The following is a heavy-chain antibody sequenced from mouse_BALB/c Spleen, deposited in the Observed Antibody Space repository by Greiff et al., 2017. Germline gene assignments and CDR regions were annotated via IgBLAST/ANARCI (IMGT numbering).Heavy chain of an antibody. V-gene: IGHV1-18*01. CDR2: INPYNGGT. CDR1: GYSFTGYT. J-gene: IGHJ4*01. CDR3: ARDIYYDYEDYAMDY. D-gene: IGHD2-4*01. Sequence: EVKLMESGPELVKPGASMKISCKASGYSFTGYTMNWVKQSHGKNLEWIGLINPYNGGTSYNQKFKGKATLTVDKSSSTAYMELLSLTSEDSAVYYCARDIYYDYEDYAMDYWGQGTSVTVSS.